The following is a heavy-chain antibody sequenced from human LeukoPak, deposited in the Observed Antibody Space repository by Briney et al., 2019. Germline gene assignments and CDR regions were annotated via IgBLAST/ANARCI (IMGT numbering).Heavy chain of an antibody. CDR2: IRSKAYGGTT. D-gene: IGHD2-2*03. CDR1: GFTFGDYA. V-gene: IGHV3-49*04. Sequence: PGGSLRLSCTASGFTFGDYAMSWVRQAPGKGLEWVRFIRSKAYGGTTEYAASVKGRFTISRDDSKSIAYLQMNSLKTEDTAVYYCTRDPGYCSSTRCHNWFDPWGQGTLVTVSS. CDR3: TRDPGYCSSTRCHNWFDP. J-gene: IGHJ5*02.